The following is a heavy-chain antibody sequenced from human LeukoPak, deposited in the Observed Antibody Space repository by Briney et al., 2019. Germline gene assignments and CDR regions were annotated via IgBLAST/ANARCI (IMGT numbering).Heavy chain of an antibody. D-gene: IGHD2-15*01. V-gene: IGHV4-59*01. CDR3: ARGHLSYCSGGSCYGVFYWYFDL. J-gene: IGHJ2*01. CDR2: IYYSGST. Sequence: SETLSLTCTVSGGSISSYYWSWIRQPPGKGLEWIGNIYYSGSTNYNPSLKSRVTISVDTSKNQFSLKLSSVTAADTAVYYCARGHLSYCSGGSCYGVFYWYFDLWGRGTLVTVSS. CDR1: GGSISSYY.